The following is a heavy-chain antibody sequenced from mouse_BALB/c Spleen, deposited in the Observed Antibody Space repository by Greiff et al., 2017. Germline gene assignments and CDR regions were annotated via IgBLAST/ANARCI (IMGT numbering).Heavy chain of an antibody. CDR1: GFTFSSYA. D-gene: IGHD4-1*01. V-gene: IGHV5-9-3*01. CDR2: ISSGGSYT. J-gene: IGHJ2*01. Sequence: EVKVVESGGGLVKPGGSLKLSCAASGFTFSSYAMSWVRQTPEKRLEWVATISSGGSYTYYPDSVKGRFTISRDNAKNTLYLQMSSLRSEDTAMYYCARHDWAYWGQGTTLTVSS. CDR3: ARHDWAY.